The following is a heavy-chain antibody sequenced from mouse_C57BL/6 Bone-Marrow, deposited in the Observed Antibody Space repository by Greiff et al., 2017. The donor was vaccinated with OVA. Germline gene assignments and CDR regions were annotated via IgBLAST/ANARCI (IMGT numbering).Heavy chain of an antibody. J-gene: IGHJ2*01. CDR2: ISGGGGNT. Sequence: DVKLVESGGGLVKPGGSLKLSCAASGFTFSSYTMSWVSQTPEKRLEWVATISGGGGNTYYPDSVKGRFTISRDKAKNTLYLQMSSLRSEDTALYYCARRVLFDYWGQGTTLTVSS. CDR1: GFTFSSYT. V-gene: IGHV5-9*01. CDR3: ARRVLFDY.